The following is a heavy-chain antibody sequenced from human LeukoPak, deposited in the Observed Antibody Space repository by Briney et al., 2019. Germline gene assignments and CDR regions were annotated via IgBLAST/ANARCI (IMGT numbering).Heavy chain of an antibody. J-gene: IGHJ4*02. CDR2: ISGSGGST. D-gene: IGHD2-21*02. CDR3: AKASSGARDCVRNYFDY. V-gene: IGHV3-23*01. Sequence: GGSLRLSCAASGFTFSSYAMSWVRQAPGKGLEWVSAISGSGGSTYYADSVKGRFTISRDNSKNTLYLQMNSLRAEHTAVYYCAKASSGARDCVRNYFDYWGQGTLVTVSS. CDR1: GFTFSSYA.